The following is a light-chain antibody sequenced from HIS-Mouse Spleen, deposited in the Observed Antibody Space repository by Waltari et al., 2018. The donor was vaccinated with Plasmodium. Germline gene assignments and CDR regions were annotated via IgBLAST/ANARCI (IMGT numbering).Light chain of an antibody. CDR2: AAS. CDR1: QGISSY. J-gene: IGKJ3*01. V-gene: IGKV1-8*01. Sequence: AIRMTQSPSSFSASTGARVTITCRASQGISSYLAWYQKKPGKAPKLLIYAASTLQSGVPSRFSGSGSGTDFTLTISCLQSEDFATYYCQQYYSYPFTFGPGTKVDIK. CDR3: QQYYSYPFT.